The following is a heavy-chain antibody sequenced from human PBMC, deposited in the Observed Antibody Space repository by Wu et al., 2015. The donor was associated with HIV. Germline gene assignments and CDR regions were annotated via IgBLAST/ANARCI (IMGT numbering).Heavy chain of an antibody. V-gene: IGHV1-69*12. CDR1: GGTFSNYA. CDR3: TLIYGSGNPGGMDV. Sequence: QVQLLQSGAEVKKPGSSVKVSCKASGGTFSNYAISWVRQAPGQGLEWMGGIIPIFGTANYAQKFQGRVTITADGSTNTAYMELSSLRSEDTAVYYCTLIYGSGNPGGMDVWGQGTTVTVSS. J-gene: IGHJ6*02. CDR2: IIPIFGTA. D-gene: IGHD3-10*01.